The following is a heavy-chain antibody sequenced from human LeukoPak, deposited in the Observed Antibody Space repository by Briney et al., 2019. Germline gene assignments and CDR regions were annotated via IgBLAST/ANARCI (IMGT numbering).Heavy chain of an antibody. CDR1: EFVFRDYY. CDR2: ISDSGSTI. D-gene: IGHD3-10*01. V-gene: IGHV3-11*01. Sequence: GGSLRLSCAASEFVFRDYYMSWIRQAPGKGLEWVSYISDSGSTIYYADSVKGRFTISGDNVKNSLYLQMNGLRAEDTAVYYCAREMEGDYGSGTFFDLWGQGNMVTVSS. J-gene: IGHJ4*02. CDR3: AREMEGDYGSGTFFDL.